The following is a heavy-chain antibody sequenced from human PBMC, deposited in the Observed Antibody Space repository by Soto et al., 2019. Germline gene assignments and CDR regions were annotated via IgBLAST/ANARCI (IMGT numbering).Heavy chain of an antibody. CDR1: GYTFTGYY. D-gene: IGHD2-21*02. J-gene: IGHJ4*02. V-gene: IGHV1-2*04. CDR2: INPNSGGT. CDR3: ARDAEGGNSGLVN. Sequence: RASVKVSCKASGYTFTGYYMHWVRQAPGQGLEWMGWINPNSGGTNYAQKFQGWVTMTRDTSISTAYMELSRLRSDDTAVYYCARDAEGGNSGLVNWGQGTLVTVSS.